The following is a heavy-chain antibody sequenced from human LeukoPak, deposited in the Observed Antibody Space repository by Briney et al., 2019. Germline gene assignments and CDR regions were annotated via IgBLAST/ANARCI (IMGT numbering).Heavy chain of an antibody. CDR1: GFTFISHA. CDR2: ISNNGGYT. D-gene: IGHD2-15*01. CDR3: AKQLGYCSDGSCYFPY. Sequence: HPGGSLRLSCRVSGFTFISHAMSWVRQAPGKGLEWVSAISNNGGYTYYADSVQGRFTISRDNSKSTLCLQMNSLRAEDTAVYYCAKQLGYCSDGSCYFPYWGQGTLVTVSS. V-gene: IGHV3-23*01. J-gene: IGHJ4*02.